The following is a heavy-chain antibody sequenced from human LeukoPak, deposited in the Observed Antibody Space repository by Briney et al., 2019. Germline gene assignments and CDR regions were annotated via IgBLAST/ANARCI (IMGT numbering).Heavy chain of an antibody. CDR2: ISAYNGDT. V-gene: IGHV1-18*01. D-gene: IGHD2-2*01. CDR3: ARALYHTFDY. J-gene: IGHJ4*02. CDR1: GYTLTSYG. Sequence: ASVKVSCKASGYTLTSYGISWVRQAPGQGLEWMGWISAYNGDTNYAQKFQGRVTMTTDTSTNTAYMELRSLRSDDTAAYYCARALYHTFDYWGQGTLVTVSS.